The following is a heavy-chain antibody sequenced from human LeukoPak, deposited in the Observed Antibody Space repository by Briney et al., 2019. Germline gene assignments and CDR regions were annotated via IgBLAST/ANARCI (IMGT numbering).Heavy chain of an antibody. CDR2: ISGGGGST. D-gene: IGHD3-3*02. J-gene: IGHJ4*02. V-gene: IGHV3-23*01. CDR3: AKDLTSGCSLFGL. Sequence: GGSLRLSCAASGFTFSSYAMSWVRQAPGKGLEWVSAISGGGGSTYYADSVKGRFTISRDNSRNTLYLQMNSLRAEDTAVYYLAKDLTSGCSLFGLWGQGNLVTVSS. CDR1: GFTFSSYA.